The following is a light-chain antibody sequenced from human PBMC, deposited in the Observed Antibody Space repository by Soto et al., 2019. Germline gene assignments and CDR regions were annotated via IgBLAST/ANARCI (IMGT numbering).Light chain of an antibody. Sequence: DVQMTQSPSTLSASVGDRVTITCRASQTIGSLLAWYQQKPGKAPKLLIYKATSLESGVPSRFSGSGFGTEFTLTITGLQPDDFATDYCQHYNSWAFGQGTKVEI. J-gene: IGKJ1*01. V-gene: IGKV1-5*03. CDR3: QHYNSWA. CDR1: QTIGSL. CDR2: KAT.